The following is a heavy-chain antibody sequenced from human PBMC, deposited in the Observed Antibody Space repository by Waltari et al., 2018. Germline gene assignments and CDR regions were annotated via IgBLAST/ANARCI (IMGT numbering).Heavy chain of an antibody. Sequence: EVQLVESGGGLVQPGRSLKLSCATSGFTLENYAMHWVRQAPGKGLEWVAGIYADGSGKGYADSVKGRFTISRDNAKNSLYLGMNSLSAEDTAFYYCAKDGDEKVGFFFDYWGQGMQVTVSS. CDR1: GFTLENYA. CDR2: IYADGSGK. CDR3: AKDGDEKVGFFFDY. D-gene: IGHD1-26*01. J-gene: IGHJ4*02. V-gene: IGHV3-9*01.